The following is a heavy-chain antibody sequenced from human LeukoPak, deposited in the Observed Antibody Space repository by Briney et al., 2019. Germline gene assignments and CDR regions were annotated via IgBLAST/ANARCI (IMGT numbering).Heavy chain of an antibody. Sequence: GGSLRLSCAASGFTFNTNAMSWVRQAPGKGLEWVSAISGRTGGTYYADSVKGRFTISRDDSKNTLYLQMNSLRAEDTAMYYCARGLPPVMKYYFDYWGQGTLVTVSS. J-gene: IGHJ4*02. CDR3: ARGLPPVMKYYFDY. CDR1: GFTFNTNA. CDR2: ISGRTGGT. V-gene: IGHV3-23*01. D-gene: IGHD4-11*01.